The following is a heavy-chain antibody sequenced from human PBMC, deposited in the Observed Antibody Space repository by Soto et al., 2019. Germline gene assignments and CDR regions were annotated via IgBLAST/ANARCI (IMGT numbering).Heavy chain of an antibody. CDR2: INHSGSP. Sequence: SETLSLTCAVYGGSFSGYYWSWLRQPPGKGLEWIGEINHSGSPNYNPSPKSRVTISVDTSKNQFSLKMTSVTAADTAVYYCATANWSHHYFDPWGQGTLVTVS. J-gene: IGHJ5*02. V-gene: IGHV4-34*01. D-gene: IGHD1-1*01. CDR1: GGSFSGYY. CDR3: ATANWSHHYFDP.